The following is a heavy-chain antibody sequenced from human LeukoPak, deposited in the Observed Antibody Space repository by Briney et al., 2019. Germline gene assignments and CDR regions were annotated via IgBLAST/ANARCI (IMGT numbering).Heavy chain of an antibody. CDR2: ISSSSSTI. CDR3: AREGITSYYYDSN. J-gene: IGHJ4*02. V-gene: IGHV3-48*04. D-gene: IGHD3-22*01. Sequence: GGSLRLSCAASGFTFSSYSMNWVRQAPGKGLEWVSYISSSSSTIYYADSVKGRFTISRDNAENSLYLQMNSLRAEDTAVYYCAREGITSYYYDSNWGQGTLVTVSS. CDR1: GFTFSSYS.